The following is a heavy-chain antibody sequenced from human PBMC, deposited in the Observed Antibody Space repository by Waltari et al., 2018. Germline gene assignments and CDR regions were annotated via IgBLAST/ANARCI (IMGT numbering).Heavy chain of an antibody. D-gene: IGHD2-2*01. J-gene: IGHJ6*03. CDR1: GYTFTSYA. Sequence: QVQLVQSGAEVKKPGASVKVSCKASGYTFTSYAMHWVRQAPGQRLEWMGWINAGNGNTKYSQECQGRVTITRDTSASTAYMELSSLRSEDMAVYYCAREALPCSSTSCPRLRSYYMDVWGKGTTVTVSS. V-gene: IGHV1-3*03. CDR2: INAGNGNT. CDR3: AREALPCSSTSCPRLRSYYMDV.